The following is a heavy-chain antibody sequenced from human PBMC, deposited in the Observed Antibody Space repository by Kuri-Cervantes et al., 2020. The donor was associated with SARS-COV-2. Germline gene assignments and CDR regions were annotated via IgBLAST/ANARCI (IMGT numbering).Heavy chain of an antibody. CDR3: ARDECSSTSCYRWSYDGMDV. CDR1: GFTFSSYW. Sequence: GEALKISFAASGFTFSSYWMHWVRQAPGKGLVWVARINSDGSSTRSADSVQGRFTISRDNANNTLYLQMNSLRAEDTAVFDCARDECSSTSCYRWSYDGMDVWGQGTTVTVSS. CDR2: INSDGSST. V-gene: IGHV3-74*01. J-gene: IGHJ6*02. D-gene: IGHD2-2*01.